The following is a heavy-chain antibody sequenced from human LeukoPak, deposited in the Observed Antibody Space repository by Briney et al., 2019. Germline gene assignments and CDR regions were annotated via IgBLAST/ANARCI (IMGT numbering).Heavy chain of an antibody. V-gene: IGHV4-59*01. J-gene: IGHJ3*02. CDR2: IYYSGST. CDR1: GGSISSYY. CDR3: ARETGTDAFDI. D-gene: IGHD1-1*01. Sequence: SETLSLTCTVSGGSISSYYWSWLRQPPGKGLEWIGYIYYSGSTNYNPSLKSRVTISVDTSKNQFSLKLSSVTAADTAVYYCARETGTDAFDIWGQGTMVTVSS.